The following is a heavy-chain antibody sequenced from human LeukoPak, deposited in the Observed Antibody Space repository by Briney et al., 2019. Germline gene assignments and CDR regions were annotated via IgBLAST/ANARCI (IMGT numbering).Heavy chain of an antibody. CDR3: ASLRARALDI. CDR2: IYSGGST. V-gene: IGHV3-66*01. J-gene: IGHJ3*02. Sequence: GGSLRLSCGASGFTVSSKDMNWVRQAPGKGLEWVSVIYSGGSTQYADFVKDRFTISRDNSKNTLYLQVNSLRAEDTAVYYCASLRARALDIWGQGTMVTVSS. CDR1: GFTVSSKD.